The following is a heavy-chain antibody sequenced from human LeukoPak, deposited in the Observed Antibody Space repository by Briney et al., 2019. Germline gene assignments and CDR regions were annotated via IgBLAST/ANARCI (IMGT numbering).Heavy chain of an antibody. D-gene: IGHD3-3*01. J-gene: IGHJ4*02. CDR3: ARGGDFWSGYYTDDY. Sequence: GGSLRLSCAASGFTFSGNYMSWVRQAPGKGLEWVSVIYSGGSTYYADSVKGRFTISRDNSKNTLYLQMNSLRAEDTAVYYCARGGDFWSGYYTDDYWGQGTLVTVSS. V-gene: IGHV3-53*01. CDR1: GFTFSGNY. CDR2: IYSGGST.